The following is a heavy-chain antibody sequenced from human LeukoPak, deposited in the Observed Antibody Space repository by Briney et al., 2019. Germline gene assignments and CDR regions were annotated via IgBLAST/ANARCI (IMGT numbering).Heavy chain of an antibody. J-gene: IGHJ4*02. CDR1: GFTFSSYW. V-gene: IGHV3-7*01. CDR3: ARFRRFLEWLFDY. CDR2: IKQDGSEK. D-gene: IGHD3-3*01. Sequence: GRSLRLSCAASGFTFSSYWMSWVRQAPGKGLEWVANIKQDGSEKYYVDSVKGRFTISRDNAKNSLYLQMNSLRAEDTAVYYCARFRRFLEWLFDYWGQGTLVTVSS.